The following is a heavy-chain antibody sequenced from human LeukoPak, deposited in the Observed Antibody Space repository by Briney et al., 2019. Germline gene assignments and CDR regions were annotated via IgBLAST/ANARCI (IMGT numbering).Heavy chain of an antibody. V-gene: IGHV3-30-3*01. Sequence: VGSLRLSSAATGFTFSNYAIHRGRQAPGKGLEWVAFISDDGSRQHYADSVKGRFTISRDNSKNTLNLQINSLRAEDTAVYYCVKDRTGTYTLDYWGQGTLVTVSS. CDR2: ISDDGSRQ. J-gene: IGHJ4*02. D-gene: IGHD3-10*01. CDR3: VKDRTGTYTLDY. CDR1: GFTFSNYA.